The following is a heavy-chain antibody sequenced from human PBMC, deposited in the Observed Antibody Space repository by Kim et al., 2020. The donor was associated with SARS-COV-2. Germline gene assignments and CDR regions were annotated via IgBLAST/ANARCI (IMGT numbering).Heavy chain of an antibody. J-gene: IGHJ5*02. CDR1: GYTFTSYG. CDR2: ISAYNGNT. D-gene: IGHD6-19*01. CDR3: ARDSRDLGGWYVGGHSNWFDP. V-gene: IGHV1-18*01. Sequence: ASVKVSCKASGYTFTSYGISWVRQAPGQGLEWMGWISAYNGNTNYAQKLQGRVTMTTDTSTSTAYMELRSLRSDDTAVYYCARDSRDLGGWYVGGHSNWFDPWGQGTLVTVSS.